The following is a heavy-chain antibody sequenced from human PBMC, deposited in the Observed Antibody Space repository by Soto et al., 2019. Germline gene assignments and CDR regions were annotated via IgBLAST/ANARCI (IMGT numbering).Heavy chain of an antibody. D-gene: IGHD3-22*01. V-gene: IGHV1-69*13. Sequence: AVKVSCKASGGTFSSYAISWVRQAPGQGLEWMGGIIPIFGTANYAQKFQGRVTITADESTSTAYMELSSLRSEDTAVYYCARGIKRHPYYYDSSGYHDPFDYWGQGTLVTVSS. CDR3: ARGIKRHPYYYDSSGYHDPFDY. J-gene: IGHJ4*02. CDR1: GGTFSSYA. CDR2: IIPIFGTA.